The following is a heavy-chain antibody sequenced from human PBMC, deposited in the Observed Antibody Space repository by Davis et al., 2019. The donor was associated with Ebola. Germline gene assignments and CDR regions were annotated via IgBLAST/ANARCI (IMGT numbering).Heavy chain of an antibody. CDR2: INPNSGGT. D-gene: IGHD3-10*01. J-gene: IGHJ6*02. CDR1: GYTFTSYY. V-gene: IGHV1-2*04. Sequence: AASVKVSCKASGYTFTSYYMHWVRQAPGQGPEWMGWINPNSGGTNYAQKFQGWVTMTRDTSISTAYMELSRLRSDDTAVYYCATAMVRGYYYGMDVWGQGTTVTVSS. CDR3: ATAMVRGYYYGMDV.